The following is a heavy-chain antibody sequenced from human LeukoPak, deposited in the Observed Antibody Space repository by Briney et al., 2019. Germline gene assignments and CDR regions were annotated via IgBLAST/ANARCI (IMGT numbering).Heavy chain of an antibody. J-gene: IGHJ6*02. CDR2: ICSSGSTI. CDR1: RFTLSSYE. Sequence: GGTLSLSRAASRFTLSSYEMNWVREAPGGGLGWLSYICSSGSTIYYADTVKGPFTITRDNAKSSLYLKMNSLRAEDTAVYYCARGWIDGVDVWGQGTTVTVSS. CDR3: ARGWIDGVDV. V-gene: IGHV3-48*03. D-gene: IGHD2-2*03.